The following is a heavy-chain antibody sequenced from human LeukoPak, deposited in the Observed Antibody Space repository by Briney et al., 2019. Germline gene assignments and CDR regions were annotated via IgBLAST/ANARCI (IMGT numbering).Heavy chain of an antibody. Sequence: GGSLRLSCAASGFTFSSAWMTWVRQAPGKGLEWVAVISYDGSNKYDADSVKGRFTISRDNSKNTLYLQMNSLRAEDTAVYYCARDGNTAMVHYFDYWGQGTLVTVSS. D-gene: IGHD5-18*01. J-gene: IGHJ4*02. V-gene: IGHV3-30-3*01. CDR1: GFTFSSAW. CDR3: ARDGNTAMVHYFDY. CDR2: ISYDGSNK.